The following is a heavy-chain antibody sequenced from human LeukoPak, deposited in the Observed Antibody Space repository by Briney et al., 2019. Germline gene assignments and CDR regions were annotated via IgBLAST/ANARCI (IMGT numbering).Heavy chain of an antibody. Sequence: PGGSLRLSCAASGFTFSNAWMSWVRQAPGKGLEWVGRIKGKTDGGTTDYAAPVKGRFTISRDNSKNTVFLQMNSLRTEDTAVYYCAKWRRGHYYGSGTELDYWGQGTLVTVSS. CDR3: AKWRRGHYYGSGTELDY. V-gene: IGHV3-15*01. D-gene: IGHD3-10*01. CDR1: GFTFSNAW. CDR2: IKGKTDGGTT. J-gene: IGHJ4*02.